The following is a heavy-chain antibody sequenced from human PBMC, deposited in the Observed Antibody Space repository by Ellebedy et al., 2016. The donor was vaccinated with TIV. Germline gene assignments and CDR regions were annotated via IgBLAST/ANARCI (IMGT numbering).Heavy chain of an antibody. V-gene: IGHV3-7*03. Sequence: GGSLRLXXAASGFTFSSYWMSWVRQAPGKGLEWVANIKQDGSEKYYVDSVKGRFTISRDNAKSSLYLQMNSLRAEDTAMYYCARDRNYPNDVFDVWGQGTMVTVSS. CDR3: ARDRNYPNDVFDV. CDR2: IKQDGSEK. J-gene: IGHJ3*01. D-gene: IGHD5-24*01. CDR1: GFTFSSYW.